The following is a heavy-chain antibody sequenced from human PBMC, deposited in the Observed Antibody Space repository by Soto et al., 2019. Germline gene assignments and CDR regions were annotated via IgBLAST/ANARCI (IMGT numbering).Heavy chain of an antibody. CDR3: VRGIYSGSSY. D-gene: IGHD1-26*01. Sequence: GDSLRLSYESSGFTFSDSWMSWVRQAPGKGLEWVANINQDGSEKYYMDSVKGRFTISRDNAKNSLHLQMNSLRADDTALFYCVRGIYSGSSYWGQGT. CDR1: GFTFSDSW. CDR2: INQDGSEK. J-gene: IGHJ4*02. V-gene: IGHV3-7*01.